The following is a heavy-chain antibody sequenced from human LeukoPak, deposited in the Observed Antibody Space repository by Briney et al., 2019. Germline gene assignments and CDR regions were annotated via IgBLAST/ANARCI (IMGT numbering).Heavy chain of an antibody. CDR2: INPSGGST. V-gene: IGHV1-46*01. D-gene: IGHD4-17*01. J-gene: IGHJ4*02. CDR1: GYTFTSYY. Sequence: ASVKVSCKASGYTFTSYYMHWVRQAPGQGLEWMGIINPSGGSTSYAQKFQGRVTMTRDTSISTAYMELSRLRSDDTAVYYCARILATVTKWGQGTLVTVSS. CDR3: ARILATVTK.